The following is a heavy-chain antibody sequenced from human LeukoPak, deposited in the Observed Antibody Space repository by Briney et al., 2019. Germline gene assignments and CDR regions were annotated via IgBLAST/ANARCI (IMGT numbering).Heavy chain of an antibody. D-gene: IGHD3-22*01. Sequence: ASETLSLTCTVSGGSISSGSYYWSWIRQPAGKGLEWIGRIYTSGSTNYNPSLKSRVTISVDTSKNQFSLKLSSVTAADTAVYYCARGPYYYDSSGYSGTKYYFDYWGQGTLVTVSS. J-gene: IGHJ4*02. V-gene: IGHV4-61*02. CDR1: GGSISSGSYY. CDR3: ARGPYYYDSSGYSGTKYYFDY. CDR2: IYTSGST.